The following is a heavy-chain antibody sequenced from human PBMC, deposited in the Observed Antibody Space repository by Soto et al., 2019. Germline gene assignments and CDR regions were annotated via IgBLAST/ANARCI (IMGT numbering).Heavy chain of an antibody. CDR1: GGSISSYY. Sequence: SETLSLTCTVSGGSISSYYWSWIRQPPGKGLEWIGFIYHSGSTSYNPSLQGRVTISVDTSQNQFSLKLTSVTAADAAVYYCAKGSGYPWGRGTLVTVSS. CDR2: IYHSGST. J-gene: IGHJ5*02. V-gene: IGHV4-59*06. CDR3: AKGSGYP. D-gene: IGHD2-15*01.